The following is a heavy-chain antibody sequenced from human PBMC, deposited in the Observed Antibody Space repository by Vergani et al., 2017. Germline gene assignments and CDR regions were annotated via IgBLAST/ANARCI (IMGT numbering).Heavy chain of an antibody. CDR3: ARPSNCGSTGFDY. J-gene: IGHJ4*02. V-gene: IGHV2-70*04. CDR2: IDWDDDK. Sequence: QVTLKESGPALVKPTQTLTLTCTFSGFSLSTCGMRVSWIRQPPGKALEWLARIDWDDDKFYSTSLKTRLTISKDTSKNQVVLTMTNMDPVDTATYYCARPSNCGSTGFDYWGQGTLVTVSS. CDR1: GFSLSTCGMR. D-gene: IGHD7-27*01.